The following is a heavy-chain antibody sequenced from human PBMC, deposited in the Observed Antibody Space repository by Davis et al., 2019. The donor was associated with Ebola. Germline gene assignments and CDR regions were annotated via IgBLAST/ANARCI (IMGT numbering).Heavy chain of an antibody. D-gene: IGHD3-9*01. J-gene: IGHJ4*02. Sequence: ASVKVSCKASGYTFTSYGISWVRQAPGQGLEWMGWISAYNGNTNYAQKFQGRLTMTTETSTSTAYMEMRSLTSDDTAVYYCARVYDILTGPPVYWGQGTLVTVSS. CDR3: ARVYDILTGPPVY. CDR1: GYTFTSYG. CDR2: ISAYNGNT. V-gene: IGHV1-18*04.